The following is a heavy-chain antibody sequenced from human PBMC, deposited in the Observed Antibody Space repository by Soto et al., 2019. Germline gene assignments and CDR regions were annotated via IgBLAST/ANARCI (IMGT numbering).Heavy chain of an antibody. CDR1: GFSFPNHW. Sequence: PGGSLRLSCAASGFSFPNHWMTWVRQAPGKGLEWVANIKPDGGEKWYVDSVRGRFTISRDNVKNSLYLQMNNVRAEDTAVYYCARGDFYDSSGPFSDAFDIWGQGTMVTVSS. CDR2: IKPDGGEK. CDR3: ARGDFYDSSGPFSDAFDI. J-gene: IGHJ3*02. V-gene: IGHV3-7*04. D-gene: IGHD3-22*01.